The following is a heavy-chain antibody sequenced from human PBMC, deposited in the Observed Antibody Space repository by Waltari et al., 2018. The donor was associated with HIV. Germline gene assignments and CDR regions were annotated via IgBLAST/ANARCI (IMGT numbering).Heavy chain of an antibody. Sequence: QVQLQPWGAGLLKPSETLSLTCAVYGGSFSGYYWSWIRQPPGKGLEWIGEINQSGSTNYTPALKSRVTISVDTSNNQFSLKLSSVTAADTAVYYCAREGGVVPAAAGRCFDPWGQGTLVTVSS. CDR3: AREGGVVPAAAGRCFDP. V-gene: IGHV4-34*01. CDR2: INQSGST. J-gene: IGHJ5*02. CDR1: GGSFSGYY. D-gene: IGHD2-2*01.